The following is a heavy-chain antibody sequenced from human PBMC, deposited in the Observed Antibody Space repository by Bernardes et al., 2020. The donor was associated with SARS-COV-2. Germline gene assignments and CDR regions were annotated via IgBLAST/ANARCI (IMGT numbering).Heavy chain of an antibody. CDR2: FDPEDGET. D-gene: IGHD2-8*01. V-gene: IGHV1-24*01. J-gene: IGHJ5*02. CDR1: GYTLTELS. Sequence: ASVKVSCKVSGYTLTELSMHWVRQAPGKGLEWMGGFDPEDGETIYAQKFQGRVTMTEDTSTDTAYVELSSLRSEDTAVYYCATAPPYCTNGVCSNWFDPWGQRTLVTVSS. CDR3: ATAPPYCTNGVCSNWFDP.